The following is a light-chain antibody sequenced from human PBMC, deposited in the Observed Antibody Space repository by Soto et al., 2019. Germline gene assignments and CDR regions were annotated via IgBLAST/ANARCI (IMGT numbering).Light chain of an antibody. CDR1: QTVRNN. J-gene: IGKJ1*01. CDR2: DAS. CDR3: QQYGSSPPT. V-gene: IGKV3-20*01. Sequence: EIVMTQSPATLSLSPGERATLSCRASQTVRNNLAWYQQRPGQAPRLLIYDASSRATGTPDRFSGSGSGTDFTLTINRLEPEDFALYYCQQYGSSPPTFGQGTKVDIK.